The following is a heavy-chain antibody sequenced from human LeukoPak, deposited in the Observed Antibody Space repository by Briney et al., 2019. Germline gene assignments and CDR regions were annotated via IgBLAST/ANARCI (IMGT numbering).Heavy chain of an antibody. CDR3: ARATFGNYYDFDY. D-gene: IGHD1-26*01. V-gene: IGHV4-38-2*01. CDR1: GYSISSGYY. J-gene: IGHJ4*02. Sequence: PSETLSLTCAVSGYSISSGYYWGWTRQPPGKGLEWIGSIYHSGSTYYNPSLKSRVTISVDTSKNQFSLKLSSVTAADTAVYYCARATFGNYYDFDYWGQGTLVTVSS. CDR2: IYHSGST.